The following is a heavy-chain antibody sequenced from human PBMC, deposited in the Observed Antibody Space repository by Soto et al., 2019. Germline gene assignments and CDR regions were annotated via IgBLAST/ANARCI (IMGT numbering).Heavy chain of an antibody. J-gene: IGHJ6*02. CDR1: GITFSKAW. Sequence: EVQLVESGGGLVKPGGSLRLSCAASGITFSKAWMNWVRQSPGKGLEWVGRIKSKSDGGTTDYAAPVKGRFTISRDDSKNTLCLQMNSLKIEETAVYYCTTNFYSDYGMDVWGQGTTVTVSS. CDR2: IKSKSDGGTT. CDR3: TTNFYSDYGMDV. D-gene: IGHD4-4*01. V-gene: IGHV3-15*01.